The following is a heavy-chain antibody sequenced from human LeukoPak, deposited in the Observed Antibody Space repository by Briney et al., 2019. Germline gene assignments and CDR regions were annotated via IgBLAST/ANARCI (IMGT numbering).Heavy chain of an antibody. Sequence: PGRSLRLSCAASGFTFSSYGMHWVRQAPAKGLEWVAVIWSDGSNKYYADSVKGRFTISRDNSKNTLYLQMNSLRAEDTAVYYCARGNYDSSINWGQGTLVTVSS. D-gene: IGHD3-22*01. V-gene: IGHV3-33*01. J-gene: IGHJ4*02. CDR3: ARGNYDSSIN. CDR1: GFTFSSYG. CDR2: IWSDGSNK.